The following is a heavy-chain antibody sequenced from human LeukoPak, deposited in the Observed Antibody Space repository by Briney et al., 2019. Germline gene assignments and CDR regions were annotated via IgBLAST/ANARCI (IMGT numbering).Heavy chain of an antibody. CDR3: AKDREPYDSSGYTKPYYFDY. Sequence: GRSLRLSCAASGFTYSSYAMSWVRQAPGKGLERVSAISASGGSTYYADSVKGRFTISRDNSRNTLYLQTNSLRAEDTAVYYCAKDREPYDSSGYTKPYYFDYWGQGTLVTVSS. CDR2: ISASGGST. V-gene: IGHV3-23*01. D-gene: IGHD3-22*01. J-gene: IGHJ4*02. CDR1: GFTYSSYA.